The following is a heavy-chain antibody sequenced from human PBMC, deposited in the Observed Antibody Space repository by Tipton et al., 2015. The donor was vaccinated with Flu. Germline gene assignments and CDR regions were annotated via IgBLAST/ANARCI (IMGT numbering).Heavy chain of an antibody. V-gene: IGHV4-39*01. CDR3: ARQVYRDPRGGNPPRDI. CDR1: GGSISSSSYY. CDR2: IYYSGST. J-gene: IGHJ3*02. D-gene: IGHD4-23*01. Sequence: TLSLTCTVSGGSISSSSYYWGWIRQPPGKGLEWIGSIYYSGSTYYNPSLKSRVTISVDTSKNQFSLKLSSVTAADTAVYYCARQVYRDPRGGNPPRDIWGQGTMVTVSS.